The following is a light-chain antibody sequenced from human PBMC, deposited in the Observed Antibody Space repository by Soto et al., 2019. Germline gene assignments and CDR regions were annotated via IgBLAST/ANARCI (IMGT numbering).Light chain of an antibody. Sequence: DIVMTQSPLSLPVTPGEPASISCRSSQSLLHSNGYNYLDWYLXKPGQSPQLXIYLGSNRASGVPDRFSGSGSGTDFTMKISRVEAEDVGVYDCMQALQTLITFGQGTRLEIK. CDR2: LGS. V-gene: IGKV2-28*01. CDR3: MQALQTLIT. CDR1: QSLLHSNGYNY. J-gene: IGKJ5*01.